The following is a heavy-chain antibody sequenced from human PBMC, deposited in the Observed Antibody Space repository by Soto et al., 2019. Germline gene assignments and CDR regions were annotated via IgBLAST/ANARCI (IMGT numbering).Heavy chain of an antibody. Sequence: ASVKVSCKSAGDTFTSNDINCVRQATGQGLEWMGWMNPNSGNTGYAQKFQGRVTMTRNTSITTAYMELSSLRSEDTAVYYCARGPGCSSLTCPYYFDYWGQGTLVTVSS. D-gene: IGHD2-2*01. CDR3: ARGPGCSSLTCPYYFDY. CDR2: MNPNSGNT. V-gene: IGHV1-8*01. CDR1: GDTFTSND. J-gene: IGHJ4*02.